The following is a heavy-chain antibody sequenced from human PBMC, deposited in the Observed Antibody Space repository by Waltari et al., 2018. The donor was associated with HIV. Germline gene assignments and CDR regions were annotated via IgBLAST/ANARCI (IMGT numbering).Heavy chain of an antibody. CDR3: ARDWGSSAAGELGYFDY. D-gene: IGHD6-13*01. CDR1: GYTFTSYA. Sequence: QVQLVQSGAEVKKPGASVKVSCKASGYTFTSYAMHWVRQAPGQRLEWMGWINAGNGNTKYSQKFQGRVTITRDTSASTAYMELSSLRSEDTAVYYCARDWGSSAAGELGYFDYWGQGTLVTVSS. J-gene: IGHJ4*02. CDR2: INAGNGNT. V-gene: IGHV1-3*01.